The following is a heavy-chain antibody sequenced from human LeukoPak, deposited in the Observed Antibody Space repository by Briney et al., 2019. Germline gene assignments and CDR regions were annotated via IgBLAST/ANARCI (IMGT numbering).Heavy chain of an antibody. J-gene: IGHJ3*02. CDR3: ARGSSKRTDAFDI. CDR2: INQDRHT. D-gene: IGHD1-1*01. Sequence: SETLSLTCAVSGGSISGLNGWTWVRQSPGKGLGCIGEINQDRHTTHNPSLGSRVTMSVDKSKNQFSLKVTSVTAADTAVYYCARGSSKRTDAFDIWGQGTMVTVSS. CDR1: GGSISGLNG. V-gene: IGHV4-4*02.